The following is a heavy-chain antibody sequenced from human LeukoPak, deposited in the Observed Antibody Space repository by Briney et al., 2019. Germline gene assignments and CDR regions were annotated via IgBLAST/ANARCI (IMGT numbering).Heavy chain of an antibody. CDR1: GFTFSSYW. J-gene: IGHJ4*02. V-gene: IGHV3-74*01. Sequence: GGSLRLSCAASGFTFSSYWMHWVRQAPGKGLVWVSRINSDGSSTSYADSVKGRFTISRDNAKNTLYLQMNSLRAEDTAVYYCARDRFVVVPAATIHFDYWGQGTLVTVSS. CDR2: INSDGSST. CDR3: ARDRFVVVPAATIHFDY. D-gene: IGHD2-2*01.